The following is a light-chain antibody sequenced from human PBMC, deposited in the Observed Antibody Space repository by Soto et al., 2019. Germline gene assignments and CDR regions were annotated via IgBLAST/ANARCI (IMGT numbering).Light chain of an antibody. CDR2: GAS. Sequence: TLSCRATQSVSSSYLAWYQQKPGQAPRLLIYGASSRATGIPDRFSGSGSGTDFTLTISRLEPEDFAVYYCQQYGSSPPTFGQGTKVDIK. CDR1: QSVSSSY. V-gene: IGKV3-20*01. J-gene: IGKJ1*01. CDR3: QQYGSSPPT.